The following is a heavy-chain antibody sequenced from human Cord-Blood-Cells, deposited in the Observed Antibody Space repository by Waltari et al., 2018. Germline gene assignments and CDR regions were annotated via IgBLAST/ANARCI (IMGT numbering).Heavy chain of an antibody. CDR2: IYYSGST. D-gene: IGHD1-7*01. Sequence: QLQLQESGPGLVKPSETLSLTCTVSGGSISSSSYYWGWIHQPPGKGLEWIGSIYYSGSTYYNPSLKSRVTISVDTSKNQFSLKLSSVTAADTAVYYCARHTGQYNWNYEFDYWGQGTLVTVSS. J-gene: IGHJ4*02. CDR1: GGSISSSSYY. V-gene: IGHV4-39*01. CDR3: ARHTGQYNWNYEFDY.